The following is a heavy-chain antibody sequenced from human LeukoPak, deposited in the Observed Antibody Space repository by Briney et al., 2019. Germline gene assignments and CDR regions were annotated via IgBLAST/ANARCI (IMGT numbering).Heavy chain of an antibody. V-gene: IGHV4-34*01. J-gene: IGHJ6*03. CDR3: AAEVGATKNYYYYYMDV. Sequence: PSETLSLTCAVYGGSFSGYYWSWIRQPPGKGLEWIGEINHSGSTNYNPSLKSRVTISVDTSKNQFSLKLSSVTAADTAVYYCAAEVGATKNYYYYYMDVWGKGTTVTVSS. CDR2: INHSGST. CDR1: GGSFSGYY. D-gene: IGHD1-26*01.